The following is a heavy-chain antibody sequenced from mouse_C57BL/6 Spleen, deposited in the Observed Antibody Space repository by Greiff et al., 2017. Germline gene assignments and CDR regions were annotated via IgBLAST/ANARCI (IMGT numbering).Heavy chain of an antibody. D-gene: IGHD1-1*01. Sequence: EVQLQQPGPELVKPGASVKISCKASGYTFTDYYMHWVKQSHGKSLEWIGDLNPNNGGTSYNQKFKGKATLTVDKSSSTAYMERRSLTSEDSAVYYCERKRDYYGSSCSWYFDVWGTGTTVTVAS. V-gene: IGHV1-26*01. CDR3: ERKRDYYGSSCSWYFDV. CDR1: GYTFTDYY. CDR2: LNPNNGGT. J-gene: IGHJ1*03.